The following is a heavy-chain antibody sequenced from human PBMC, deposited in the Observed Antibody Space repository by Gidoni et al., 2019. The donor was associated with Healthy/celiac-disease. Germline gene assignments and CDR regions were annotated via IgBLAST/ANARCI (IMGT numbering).Heavy chain of an antibody. CDR2: ISGRGCNT. J-gene: IGHJ3*02. CDR3: AKTGVGAFDI. Sequence: CAASGFTFSSYGISWVRQASWWGLEWVETISGRGCNTYYADYVNGRFTIARDNTKNTLYLKMNTLRAEDTDVYYRAKTGVGAFDIWGQGTMVTVSS. V-gene: IGHV3-23*01. D-gene: IGHD3-10*01. CDR1: GFTFSSYG.